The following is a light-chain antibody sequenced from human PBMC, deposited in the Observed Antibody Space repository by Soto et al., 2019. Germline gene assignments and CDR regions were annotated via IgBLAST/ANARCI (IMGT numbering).Light chain of an antibody. CDR1: QSISSY. J-gene: IGKJ3*01. CDR2: DAS. Sequence: EIVLTQSPATLSLSPGERATLSCRASQSISSYLAWYQQKPDQAPRLLIYDASNRATGIPARFSGSGSGTDFTLTISSLEPEDFAVYYCKQRSTWPFTFGPGTTVDIK. V-gene: IGKV3-11*01. CDR3: KQRSTWPFT.